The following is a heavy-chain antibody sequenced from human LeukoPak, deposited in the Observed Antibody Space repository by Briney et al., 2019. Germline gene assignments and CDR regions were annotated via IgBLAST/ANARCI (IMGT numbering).Heavy chain of an antibody. CDR1: GGSFSGYY. CDR2: INHSGST. V-gene: IGHV4-34*01. CDR3: ARVEGLSYYYYYYGMDV. J-gene: IGHJ6*02. Sequence: SETLSLTCAVYGGSFSGYYWSWIRQPPGKGLEWIGEINHSGSTNYNPSLKSRVTISVDASKNQFSLKLSSVTAADTAVYYCARVEGLSYYYYYYGMDVWGQGTTVTVSS. D-gene: IGHD4/OR15-4a*01.